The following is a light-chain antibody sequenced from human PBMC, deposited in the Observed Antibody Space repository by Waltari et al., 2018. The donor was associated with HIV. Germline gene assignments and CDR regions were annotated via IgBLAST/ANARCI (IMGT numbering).Light chain of an antibody. CDR2: SLD. Sequence: QSVLTQTPSASGTPGQRVIVSCSGSSSNIGSNTVNWYQQLPGAAPRLRLHSLDQRPSGVPDRCSGSKSGASASLAISGLQSEDEADYYCAAWDDSLNAYVFGGGTKVTVL. CDR3: AAWDDSLNAYV. V-gene: IGLV1-44*01. CDR1: SSNIGSNT. J-gene: IGLJ1*01.